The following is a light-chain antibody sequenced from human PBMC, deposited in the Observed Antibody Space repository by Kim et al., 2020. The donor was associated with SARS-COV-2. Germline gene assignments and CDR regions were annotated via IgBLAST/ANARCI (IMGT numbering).Light chain of an antibody. CDR3: QQSVSPPT. CDR1: QSVSSNS. J-gene: IGKJ1*01. CDR2: GAS. Sequence: EIVLTQSPGTLSLSPGERATLSCRASQSVSSNSLAWYQQKPGQSPRLLIYGASNRATDIPDRFSGSGSGTAFTLTISRLEPEDFAVYYCQQSVSPPTFGQGTKVDIK. V-gene: IGKV3-20*01.